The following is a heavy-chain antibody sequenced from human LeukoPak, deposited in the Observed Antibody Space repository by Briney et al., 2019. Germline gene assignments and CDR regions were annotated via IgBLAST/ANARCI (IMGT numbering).Heavy chain of an antibody. Sequence: ASVKVSCKASGYTFTSYGISWVRQAPGQGLEWMGWISAYNGNTNYAQKLQGRVTMTTDTSTSTAYMELRSLRSDDTAVYYCARDKMRGFRGVPNWFDRWGQGTLVTVSS. CDR1: GYTFTSYG. CDR3: ARDKMRGFRGVPNWFDR. CDR2: ISAYNGNT. J-gene: IGHJ5*02. D-gene: IGHD3-10*01. V-gene: IGHV1-18*01.